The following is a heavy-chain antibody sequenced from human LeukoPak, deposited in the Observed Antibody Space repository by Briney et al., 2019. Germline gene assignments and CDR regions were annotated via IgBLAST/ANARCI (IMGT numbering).Heavy chain of an antibody. Sequence: GASVKVSCKASRYTFTDYYMHWVRQAPGQGLEWIGWINPNSGGTNYAQKFQGRVTMTRDTSISTAYMELSRLRSDDKAVYYCARGGWSLGYCSSSSCLDWFDPWGQGTLVTVSS. V-gene: IGHV1-2*02. CDR3: ARGGWSLGYCSSSSCLDWFDP. D-gene: IGHD2-2*01. CDR1: RYTFTDYY. CDR2: INPNSGGT. J-gene: IGHJ5*02.